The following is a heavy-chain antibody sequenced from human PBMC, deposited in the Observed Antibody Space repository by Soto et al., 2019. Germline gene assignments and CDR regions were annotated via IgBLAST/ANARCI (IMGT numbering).Heavy chain of an antibody. V-gene: IGHV3-23*01. CDR2: IRGSGGST. CDR3: AKGDCSSTSCYLLSAFDI. D-gene: IGHD2-2*01. CDR1: GFTFSSYA. J-gene: IGHJ3*02. Sequence: EVQLLESGGGLVQPGGSRRLSCAASGFTFSSYAMSWVRQAPGKGLEWVSAIRGSGGSTYYADSVKGRFTISRDNSNNTLYLQMNSLRAEDTAVYYCAKGDCSSTSCYLLSAFDIWGPGTMVTGSS.